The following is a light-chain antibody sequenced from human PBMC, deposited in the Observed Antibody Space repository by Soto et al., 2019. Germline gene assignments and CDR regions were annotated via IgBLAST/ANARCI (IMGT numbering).Light chain of an antibody. J-gene: IGKJ1*01. Sequence: DIQMTQSPSTLSASVGDRVTITCRASQSISSWLAWYQQKPGKAPKLLIYDASSLESGVPSRFSGSGSGTEFALTFSSLQPDDFATYYCQQYNSSLAFGQGTKVEIK. CDR2: DAS. CDR1: QSISSW. CDR3: QQYNSSLA. V-gene: IGKV1-5*01.